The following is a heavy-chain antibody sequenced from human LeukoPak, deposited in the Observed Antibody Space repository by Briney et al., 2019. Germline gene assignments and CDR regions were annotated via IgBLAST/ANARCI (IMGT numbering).Heavy chain of an antibody. D-gene: IGHD6-25*01. CDR3: RGVPSSKPAAAEPGGWFDP. J-gene: IGHJ5*02. Sequence: SQTLSLTCTVSGGSISSGGYYWSWIRQHPGKGLEWIGYIYYSGSTYYNPSLKSRVTISVDTSKYQFSLKLGPVTAPDTPWYYGRGVPSSKPAAAEPGGWFDPGGQGTRVSVSS. CDR2: IYYSGST. CDR1: GGSISSGGYY. V-gene: IGHV4-31*03.